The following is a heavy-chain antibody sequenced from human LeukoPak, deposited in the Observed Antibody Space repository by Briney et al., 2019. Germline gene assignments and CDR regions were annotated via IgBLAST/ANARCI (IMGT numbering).Heavy chain of an antibody. V-gene: IGHV3-30*03. CDR1: GFTFRSYG. CDR2: ISYDGSNK. Sequence: GGSLRLSCAASGFTFRSYGMHWVRQAPGKGLEWVAVISYDGSNKYYADSVKGRYTISRDKSKNTLDLQMNSLRAEDTAVYYCARDETEATLTGIDYWGQGTLVTVSS. D-gene: IGHD7-27*01. J-gene: IGHJ4*02. CDR3: ARDETEATLTGIDY.